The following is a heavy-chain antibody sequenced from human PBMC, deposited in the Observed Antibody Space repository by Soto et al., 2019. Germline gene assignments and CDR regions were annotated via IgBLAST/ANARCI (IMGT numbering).Heavy chain of an antibody. CDR2: IWYDGSNK. V-gene: IGHV3-33*01. D-gene: IGHD3-10*01. CDR1: GFTFSSYG. CDR3: ARDPGDHPLYYYGMDV. Sequence: GGSLRLSGAASGFTFSSYGMHWVRQAPGKGLEWVAVIWYDGSNKYYADSVKGRFTISRDNSKNTLYLQMNSLRAEDTAVYYCARDPGDHPLYYYGMDVWGQGTTVTVSS. J-gene: IGHJ6*02.